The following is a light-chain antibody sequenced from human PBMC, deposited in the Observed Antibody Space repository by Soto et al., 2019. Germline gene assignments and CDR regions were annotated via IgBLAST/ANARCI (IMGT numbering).Light chain of an antibody. Sequence: DIRMTQSPSSLSASVGDRVTITCRASQTINIFLKWYQQKPGKAPMLLIYAASNLQSGVPSRFSGSGSGTDFTLTINSLQPEDFATYYCQQSYSTPITFGQGTRLEI. V-gene: IGKV1-39*01. J-gene: IGKJ5*01. CDR1: QTINIF. CDR3: QQSYSTPIT. CDR2: AAS.